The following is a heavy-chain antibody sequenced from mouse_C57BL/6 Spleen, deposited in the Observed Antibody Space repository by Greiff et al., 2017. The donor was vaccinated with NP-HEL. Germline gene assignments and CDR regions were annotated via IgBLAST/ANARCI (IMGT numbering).Heavy chain of an antibody. D-gene: IGHD2-2*01. J-gene: IGHJ3*01. Sequence: EVQLQQSGPELVKPGASVKISCKASGYTFTDYYMNWVKQSHGKSLEWIGDINPNNGGTSYNQKFKGKATLTVDKSSSTAYMELRSLTSEDSAVYYCDDYGYDGFAYWGQGTLVTVSA. CDR3: DDYGYDGFAY. CDR2: INPNNGGT. CDR1: GYTFTDYY. V-gene: IGHV1-26*01.